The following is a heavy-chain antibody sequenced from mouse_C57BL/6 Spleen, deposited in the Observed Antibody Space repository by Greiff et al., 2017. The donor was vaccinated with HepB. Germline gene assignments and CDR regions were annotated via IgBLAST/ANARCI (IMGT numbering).Heavy chain of an antibody. V-gene: IGHV14-4*01. Sequence: VQLQQSGAELVRPGASVKLSCTASGFNIKDDYMHWVKQRPEQGLEWIGWIDPENGDTEYASKFQGKATITADTSSNTAYLQLSSLTSEDTAVYYCTTRGLRDGYYAWFAYWGQGTLVTVSA. D-gene: IGHD2-3*01. J-gene: IGHJ3*01. CDR1: GFNIKDDY. CDR2: IDPENGDT. CDR3: TTRGLRDGYYAWFAY.